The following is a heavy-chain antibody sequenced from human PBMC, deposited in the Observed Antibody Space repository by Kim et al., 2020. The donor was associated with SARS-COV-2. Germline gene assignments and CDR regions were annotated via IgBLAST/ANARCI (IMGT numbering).Heavy chain of an antibody. CDR3: ATDTSPRTTPGWFDP. V-gene: IGHV3-53*01. Sequence: GGSLRLSCAASGFTVSAHNMSWARQAPGKGLEWVSTINNDGSTYYSDSVKGRFTISRDNSENTLYLQMNSLRADDTAVYYCATDTSPRTTPGWFDPWGQGTLVTVSS. J-gene: IGHJ5*02. CDR1: GFTVSAHN. CDR2: INNDGST. D-gene: IGHD1-1*01.